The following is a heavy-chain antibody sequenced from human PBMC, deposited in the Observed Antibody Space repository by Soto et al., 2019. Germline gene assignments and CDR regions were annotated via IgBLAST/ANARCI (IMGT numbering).Heavy chain of an antibody. Sequence: QLQLQESGPGLVKPSETLSLTCTVSGGSISSSSYYWGWIRQPPGKGLEWIGSNYYSGSTYYNPSLKSRVTISVDPSKNQFTLKLSSVTAADTAVYYCAILPGIRSSSSVISDYWGQGTLVTVSS. V-gene: IGHV4-39*01. J-gene: IGHJ4*02. CDR2: NYYSGST. D-gene: IGHD6-6*01. CDR3: AILPGIRSSSSVISDY. CDR1: GGSISSSSYY.